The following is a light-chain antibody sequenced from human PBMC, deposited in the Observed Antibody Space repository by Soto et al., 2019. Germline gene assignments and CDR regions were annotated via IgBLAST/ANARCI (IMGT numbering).Light chain of an antibody. CDR1: QSISSY. CDR3: QQSYSTPRT. V-gene: IGKV1-39*01. CDR2: AAS. Sequence: DIQMTQSPSSLSASVGDRVTITCRASQSISSYLNWYQQKPGKAPKLLIYAASSLESGVTSRFSGSGSGTDLTITISSLQPEDFASYYCQQSYSTPRTFGQGTKVDSK. J-gene: IGKJ1*01.